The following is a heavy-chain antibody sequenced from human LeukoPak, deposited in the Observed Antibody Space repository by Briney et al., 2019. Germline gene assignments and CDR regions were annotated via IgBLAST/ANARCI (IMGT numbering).Heavy chain of an antibody. J-gene: IGHJ3*02. CDR1: GFTFSSYS. V-gene: IGHV3-21*01. CDR2: ISSSSSYI. Sequence: GGSLRLSCAASGFTFSSYSMTWVRQAPGKGLEWVSSISSSSSYIYYADSVKGRFTISRDSAKNSLYLQMNSLRAEDTAVYYCARERHDAFDIWGQGTMVTVSS. CDR3: ARERHDAFDI.